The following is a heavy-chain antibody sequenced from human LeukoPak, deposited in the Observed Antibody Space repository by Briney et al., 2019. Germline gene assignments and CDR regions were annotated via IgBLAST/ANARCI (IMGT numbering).Heavy chain of an antibody. J-gene: IGHJ4*02. CDR2: ISWNSGSI. V-gene: IGHV3-9*01. CDR3: AKVGRRYCSGGSCPVDY. CDR1: GFTFDDYA. D-gene: IGHD2-15*01. Sequence: PGGSLRLSCAASGFTFDDYAMHWVRQAPGKGLESVSGISWNSGSIGYADSVKGRFTISRDNAKNSLYLQMNSLRAEDTALYYCAKVGRRYCSGGSCPVDYWGQRTLVTVSS.